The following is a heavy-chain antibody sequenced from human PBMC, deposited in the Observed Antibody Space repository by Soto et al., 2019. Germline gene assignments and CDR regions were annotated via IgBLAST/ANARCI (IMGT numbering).Heavy chain of an antibody. V-gene: IGHV3-23*01. CDR1: GFAFSDYA. CDR3: AKGRTFFDF. D-gene: IGHD3-16*01. CDR2: ISDGDGAT. Sequence: EVHLLESGGGLVQPGGSLKLSCAASGFAFSDYAMTWVRQAPGKGLEWVSDISDGDGATHYAVSVKGRFTISRDDSKNTLYLHMDSLRAEDAAVYYCAKGRTFFDFWGQGTLVTVSS. J-gene: IGHJ4*02.